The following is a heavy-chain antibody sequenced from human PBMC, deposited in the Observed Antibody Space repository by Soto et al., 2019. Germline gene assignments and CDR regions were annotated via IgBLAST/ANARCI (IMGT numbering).Heavy chain of an antibody. Sequence: EVQLVESGGGLVKPGGSLRLSCAASGFTFSSYSMNWVRQAPGKGLEWVSSISSSSSYIYYADSVKGRFTISRDNAKNSLYXQMNSLRAEDTAVYYCAXLVVVAATVAFDYWGQGTLVTVSS. V-gene: IGHV3-21*01. CDR2: ISSSSSYI. D-gene: IGHD2-15*01. CDR3: AXLVVVAATVAFDY. J-gene: IGHJ4*02. CDR1: GFTFSSYS.